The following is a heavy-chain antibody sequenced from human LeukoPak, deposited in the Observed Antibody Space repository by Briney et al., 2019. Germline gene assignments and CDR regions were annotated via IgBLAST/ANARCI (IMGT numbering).Heavy chain of an antibody. CDR2: INPNSGGT. V-gene: IGHV1-2*02. CDR3: ARESRGYSYGYNY. CDR1: GYTFTGYY. J-gene: IGHJ4*02. Sequence: ASVKVSCKASGYTFTGYYMHWVRQAPGQGPEWMGWINPNSGGTNYAQKFQGRVTMTRDTSISTAYMELSRLRSDDTAVYYCARESRGYSYGYNYWGQGTLVTVSS. D-gene: IGHD5-18*01.